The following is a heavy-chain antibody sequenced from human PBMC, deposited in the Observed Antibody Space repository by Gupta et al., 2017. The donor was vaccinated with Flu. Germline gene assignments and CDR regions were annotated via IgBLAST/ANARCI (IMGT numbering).Heavy chain of an antibody. CDR2: IYPSASDI. J-gene: IGHJ4*02. V-gene: IGHV5-51*03. CDR3: ATTPFRADSYPYY. CDR1: GYSFTTYW. Sequence: EVQLVQSGAEVRKPGEALKISCKGSGYSFTTYWTAWVRQMPGTGLEWIGIIYPSASDITYSPTFQGQVTISADESTGTAYLQWSSLKTSDTAVYYCATTPFRADSYPYYWGQGTLVTVSS. D-gene: IGHD2-15*01.